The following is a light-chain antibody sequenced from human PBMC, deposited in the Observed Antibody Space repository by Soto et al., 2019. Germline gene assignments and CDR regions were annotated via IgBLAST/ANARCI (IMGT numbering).Light chain of an antibody. CDR1: SSDVGGYNS. CDR2: EVT. J-gene: IGLJ3*02. CDR3: SSYAGSNNVL. Sequence: QSALTQPPSASGSPGQSVIISCTVTSSDVGGYNSVSWYQQHPGKAPKVIIYEVTKRPSGVPDRFSGSKSGNTASLTVSGLQAEEDADYYCSSYAGSNNVLFGGGTKLTVL. V-gene: IGLV2-8*01.